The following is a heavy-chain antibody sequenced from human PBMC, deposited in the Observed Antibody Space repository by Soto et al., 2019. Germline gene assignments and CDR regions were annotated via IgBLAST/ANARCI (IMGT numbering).Heavy chain of an antibody. CDR2: ISYDGSNK. V-gene: IGHV3-30*18. Sequence: PGGSLRLSCAASGFTFSSYGMHWVRQAPGKGLEWVAVISYDGSNKYYADSVKGRFTISRDNSKNTLYLQMNSLRAEDTAVYYCAKDRTWEFSVTRYFDYWGQGTLVTVSS. CDR3: AKDRTWEFSVTRYFDY. D-gene: IGHD3-16*02. CDR1: GFTFSSYG. J-gene: IGHJ4*02.